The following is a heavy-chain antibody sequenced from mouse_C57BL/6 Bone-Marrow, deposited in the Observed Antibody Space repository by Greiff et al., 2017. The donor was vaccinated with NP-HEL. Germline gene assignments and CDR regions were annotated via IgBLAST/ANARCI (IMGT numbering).Heavy chain of an antibody. CDR2: ISNGGGST. V-gene: IGHV5-12*01. CDR3: ARPYYYGSSLFAY. CDR1: GFTFSDYY. D-gene: IGHD1-1*01. Sequence: EVQLVESGGGLVQPGGSLKLSCAASGFTFSDYYMYWVRQTPEKRLEWVAYISNGGGSTYYPDTVKGRFTISRDNAKNTLYLQMSRLKSEDTAMYYCARPYYYGSSLFAYWGQGTLVTVSA. J-gene: IGHJ3*01.